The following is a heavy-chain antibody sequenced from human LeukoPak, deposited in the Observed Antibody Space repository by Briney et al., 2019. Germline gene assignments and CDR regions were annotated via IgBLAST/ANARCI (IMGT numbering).Heavy chain of an antibody. CDR2: LSNSGKTI. CDR1: GFIFSDYY. J-gene: IGHJ4*02. V-gene: IGHV3-11*04. Sequence: GGSLRLSCAASGFIFSDYYMSWIRQAPGKGLEWISYLSNSGKTIYYADPVKGRLTISRDNAKNSQHLQMNSLRAEDTAVYYCARVAVTGIGVDYWGQGILVTVSS. D-gene: IGHD6-19*01. CDR3: ARVAVTGIGVDY.